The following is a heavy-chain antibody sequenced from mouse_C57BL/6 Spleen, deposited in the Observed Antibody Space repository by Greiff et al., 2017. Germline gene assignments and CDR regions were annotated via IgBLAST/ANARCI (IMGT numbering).Heavy chain of an antibody. Sequence: VKLQQPGAELVRPGSSVKLSCKASGYTFTSYWMHWVKQSPIQGLEWVGNIDPSDSETHYNQKFKDKVTLTVDKSASTAYMQLSSLTSEDSAVYYCARKGGDYPHMDYWGQGASVTVSS. CDR2: IDPSDSET. CDR3: ARKGGDYPHMDY. D-gene: IGHD2-13*01. J-gene: IGHJ4*01. V-gene: IGHV1-52*01. CDR1: GYTFTSYW.